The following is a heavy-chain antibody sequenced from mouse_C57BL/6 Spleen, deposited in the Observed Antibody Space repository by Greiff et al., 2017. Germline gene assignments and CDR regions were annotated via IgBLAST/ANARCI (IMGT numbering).Heavy chain of an antibody. J-gene: IGHJ4*01. Sequence: VQLQESGPELVKPGASVKISCKASGYAFSSSWMNWVKQRPGKGLEWIGRIYPGDGDTNYNGKFKGKATLTADKSSSTAYMQLSSLTSGDSAVYFCATAQNYAMDYWGQGTSVTVSS. CDR2: IYPGDGDT. CDR1: GYAFSSSW. D-gene: IGHD3-2*02. CDR3: ATAQNYAMDY. V-gene: IGHV1-82*01.